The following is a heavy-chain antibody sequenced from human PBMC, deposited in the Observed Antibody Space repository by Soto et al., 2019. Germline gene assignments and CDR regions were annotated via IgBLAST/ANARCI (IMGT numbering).Heavy chain of an antibody. V-gene: IGHV3-11*01. Sequence: QVQLVESGGGLVKPGGSLRLSCAASGFSFSDSYMSWIRQAPGKGLEWVSYISSSGSTIYYADSVKGRFTISRDNAKKSRYLQINSLRAEDTAVYYCASGRGEYCSGGSCYGDAFDIWGQGTMVTVSS. CDR2: ISSSGSTI. CDR1: GFSFSDSY. CDR3: ASGRGEYCSGGSCYGDAFDI. J-gene: IGHJ3*02. D-gene: IGHD2-15*01.